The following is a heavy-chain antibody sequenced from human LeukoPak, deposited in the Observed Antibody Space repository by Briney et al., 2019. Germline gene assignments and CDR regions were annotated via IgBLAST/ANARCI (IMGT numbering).Heavy chain of an antibody. J-gene: IGHJ5*02. V-gene: IGHV4-39*07. CDR2: IYYSGST. D-gene: IGHD2-15*01. Sequence: PSETLSLTCTVSGGSISSSSYYWGWIRQPPGKGLEWIGSIYYSGSTYYNPSLKSRVTISVDTSKNQFSLKLSSVTAADTAVYYCAREGGRTLLNNWFDPWGQGTLVTVSS. CDR1: GGSISSSSYY. CDR3: AREGGRTLLNNWFDP.